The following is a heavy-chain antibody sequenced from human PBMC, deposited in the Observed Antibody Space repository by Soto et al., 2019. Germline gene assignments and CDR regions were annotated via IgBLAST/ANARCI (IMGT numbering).Heavy chain of an antibody. CDR1: GFSITGNGEG. J-gene: IGHJ4*02. V-gene: IGHV2-5*02. D-gene: IGHD2-2*01. CDR3: AHGYVQLLATFHYFDS. CDR2: IYWADDK. Sequence: SGPTLVNPTQTLTLTCTFSGFSITGNGEGVGWIRQPPGKALEWLALIYWADDKRYSPSLRNRLTITLDNSKDQVILTMTDMGPADTATYXCAHGYVQLLATFHYFDSWGQGTQVTVSS.